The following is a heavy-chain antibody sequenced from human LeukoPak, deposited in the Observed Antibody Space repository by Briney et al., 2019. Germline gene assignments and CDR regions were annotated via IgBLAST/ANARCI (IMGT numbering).Heavy chain of an antibody. CDR1: GGTFSSYA. CDR3: ARVRDSSGYYYYDY. J-gene: IGHJ4*02. V-gene: IGHV1-69*05. D-gene: IGHD3-22*01. CDR2: IIPIFGTA. Sequence: SVKVSCKASGGTFSSYAITWVRQAPGQGLEWMGRIIPIFGTANYAQKFQGRVTITTDESTSTAYMELSSLRSEDTAVYYCARVRDSSGYYYYDYWGQGTLVTVSS.